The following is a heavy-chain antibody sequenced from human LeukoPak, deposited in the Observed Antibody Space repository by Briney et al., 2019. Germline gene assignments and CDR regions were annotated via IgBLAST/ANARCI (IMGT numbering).Heavy chain of an antibody. V-gene: IGHV4-34*01. D-gene: IGHD3-22*01. J-gene: IGHJ4*02. CDR2: INHSGST. CDR1: GGSFSGYY. CDR3: ATPDSSGYYYLY. Sequence: SETLSLTCAVYGGSFSGYYWSWIRQPPGKGLEWIGEINHSGSTNYNPSLKSRVTISVDTSQNQFSLKLSSVTAADTAVYYCATPDSSGYYYLYWGQGTLVTVSS.